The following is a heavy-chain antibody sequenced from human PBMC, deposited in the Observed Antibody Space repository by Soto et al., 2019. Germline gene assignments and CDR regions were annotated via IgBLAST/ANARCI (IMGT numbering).Heavy chain of an antibody. CDR1: GYSFTSYW. V-gene: IGHV5-51*01. CDR3: ARCFQGRGDSSGVYYYYGMDV. CDR2: IYPGDSDT. D-gene: IGHD6-19*01. J-gene: IGHJ6*02. Sequence: GESLKISCKGSGYSFTSYWIGWVRQMPEKGLEWMGIIYPGDSDTRYSPSFQGQVTISADKSISTAYLQWSSLKASDTAMYYCARCFQGRGDSSGVYYYYGMDVWGQENTVTVSS.